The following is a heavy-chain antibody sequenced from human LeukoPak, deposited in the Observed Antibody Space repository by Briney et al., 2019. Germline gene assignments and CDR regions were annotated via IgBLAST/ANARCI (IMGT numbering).Heavy chain of an antibody. V-gene: IGHV1-2*02. Sequence: ASVKVSCKASGYTFTSYYMHWVRQAPGQGLEWMGWINPNSGGTNYAQKFQGRVTMTRDTSISTAYMELSRLRSDDTAVYYCARAPLITIFGVVGPHYFDYWGQGTLVTVSS. D-gene: IGHD3-3*01. CDR3: ARAPLITIFGVVGPHYFDY. CDR2: INPNSGGT. J-gene: IGHJ4*02. CDR1: GYTFTSYY.